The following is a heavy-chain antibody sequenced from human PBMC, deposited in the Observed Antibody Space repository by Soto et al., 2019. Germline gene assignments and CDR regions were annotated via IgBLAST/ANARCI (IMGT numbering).Heavy chain of an antibody. CDR3: ARVSGYSYGYVGWFDP. V-gene: IGHV1-69*02. CDR2: IIPILGIA. CDR1: GGTFSSST. Sequence: QVQLVQSGAEVQKPGSSVKVSCKASGGTFSSSTISWVRQAPGQGLEWMGRIIPILGIANYAQKFQGRVTITADKSTSTAYMELSSLRSEDTAVYYCARVSGYSYGYVGWFDPWGQGTLVTVSS. D-gene: IGHD5-18*01. J-gene: IGHJ5*02.